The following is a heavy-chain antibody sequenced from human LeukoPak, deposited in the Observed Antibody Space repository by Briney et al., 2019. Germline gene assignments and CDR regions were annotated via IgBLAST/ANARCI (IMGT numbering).Heavy chain of an antibody. CDR2: MNPNSGNT. V-gene: IGHV1-8*01. J-gene: IGHJ4*02. D-gene: IGHD6-25*01. Sequence: ASVKVSCKASGYTFTSYDINWVRQAPGQGVEWMGWMNPNSGNTGYAQKFQGRVTMTRNTSISTAYMELSSLRSEDTAVYYCARGRASSVDYWGQGTLVTVSS. CDR1: GYTFTSYD. CDR3: ARGRASSVDY.